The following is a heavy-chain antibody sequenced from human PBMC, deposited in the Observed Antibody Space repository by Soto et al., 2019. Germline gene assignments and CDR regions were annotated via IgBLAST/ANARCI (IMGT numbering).Heavy chain of an antibody. CDR2: ISHSGST. D-gene: IGHD2-2*01. CDR1: GGSFSGYY. V-gene: IGHV4-34*01. Sequence: SETLSLTCAVYGGSFSGYYWTWIRQTPGKGLEWIGEISHSGSTNYKPSLKSRVTISADPSKKQFSLNLTSVTAADSGVYYCARGECSSNYCFTRWALDIWGQGTVVTVSS. CDR3: ARGECSSNYCFTRWALDI. J-gene: IGHJ3*02.